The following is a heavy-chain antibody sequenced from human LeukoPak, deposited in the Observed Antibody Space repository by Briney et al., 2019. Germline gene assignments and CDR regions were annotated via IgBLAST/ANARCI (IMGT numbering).Heavy chain of an antibody. V-gene: IGHV4-39*01. Sequence: SETLSLTCTVSGGSISSSSYYWGWIRQPPGKGLEWIGSIYYSGSTYYNPSLKSRVTISVDTSKNQFSLKLSSVTAADTAVYYSAADYYYYYMDVWGKGTTVTVSS. J-gene: IGHJ6*03. CDR1: GGSISSSSYY. CDR3: AADYYYYYMDV. CDR2: IYYSGST.